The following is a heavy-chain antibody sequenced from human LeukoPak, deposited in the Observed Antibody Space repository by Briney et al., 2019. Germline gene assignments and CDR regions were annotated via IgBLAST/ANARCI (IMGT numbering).Heavy chain of an antibody. CDR3: ARDNSGSYPLDY. J-gene: IGHJ4*02. CDR2: INHSGST. D-gene: IGHD1-26*01. Sequence: PSETLSLTCAVYGGSFSGYYWSWIRQPPGKGLEWIGEINHSGSTNYNPSLKSRVTISVDTSKNQFYLKLSSVTAADTAVYYCARDNSGSYPLDYWGQGTLVTVSS. CDR1: GGSFSGYY. V-gene: IGHV4-34*01.